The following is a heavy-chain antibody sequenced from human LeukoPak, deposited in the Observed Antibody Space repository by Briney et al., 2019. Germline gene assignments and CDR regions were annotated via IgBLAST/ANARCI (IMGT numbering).Heavy chain of an antibody. Sequence: GASVKVSCKASGYTFTSYGISWVRQAPGQGLEWMGWISAYNGNTNYAQKLQGRVTMTTDTSTSTAYMELRSLRSDDTAVYYCARPITFGGVLDWFDPWGQGTLVTVSS. V-gene: IGHV1-18*01. J-gene: IGHJ5*02. D-gene: IGHD3-16*01. CDR2: ISAYNGNT. CDR1: GYTFTSYG. CDR3: ARPITFGGVLDWFDP.